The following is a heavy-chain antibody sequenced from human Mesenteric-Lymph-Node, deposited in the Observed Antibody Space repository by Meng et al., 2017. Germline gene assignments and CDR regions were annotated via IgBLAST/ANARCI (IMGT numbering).Heavy chain of an antibody. Sequence: GGPLRLSCAASGFTFSRYPMSWVRQTPGKGLEWVSHISASGAVTQNMDSVKGRFTISEDNSKNSLSLLMNSLKAEDTAVYYCAKGATTPPGTGWGYYVDYWGQGTLVTVSS. CDR3: AKGATTPPGTGWGYYVDY. J-gene: IGHJ4*02. CDR2: ISASGAVT. D-gene: IGHD3-10*01. CDR1: GFTFSRYP. V-gene: IGHV3-23*01.